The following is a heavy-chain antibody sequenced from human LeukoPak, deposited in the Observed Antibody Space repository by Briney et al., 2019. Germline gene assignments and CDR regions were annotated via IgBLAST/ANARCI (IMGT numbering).Heavy chain of an antibody. CDR3: ARAAYDFWSGYYPFDY. V-gene: IGHV4-59*11. J-gene: IGHJ4*02. CDR1: GGSISSHY. CDR2: IYYSGST. Sequence: SETLSLTRTVSGGSISSHYWSWIRQPPGKGLEWIGYIYYSGSTNYNPSLKSRVTISVDTSKNQFSLKLSSVTAADTAVYYCARAAYDFWSGYYPFDYWGQGTLVTVSS. D-gene: IGHD3-3*01.